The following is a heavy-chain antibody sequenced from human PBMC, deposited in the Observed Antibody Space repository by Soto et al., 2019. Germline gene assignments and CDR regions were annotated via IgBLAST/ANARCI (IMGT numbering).Heavy chain of an antibody. Sequence: GGSLRLSCAASGFTFSSYWMSWVRQAPGKGLEWVANTDLDGSKKYYVDSVKGRFTFSRDNAKNSLYLQMNSLRAEDTVVYYCARDGARGDPLMIDYWGQGTLVTVSS. CDR1: GFTFSSYW. D-gene: IGHD4-17*01. V-gene: IGHV3-7*04. J-gene: IGHJ4*02. CDR2: TDLDGSKK. CDR3: ARDGARGDPLMIDY.